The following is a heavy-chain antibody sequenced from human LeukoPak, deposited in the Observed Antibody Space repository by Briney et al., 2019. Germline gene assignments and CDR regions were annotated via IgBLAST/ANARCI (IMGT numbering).Heavy chain of an antibody. CDR1: GSSVSTFY. J-gene: IGHJ2*01. Sequence: SETLSLTCTVSGSSVSTFYWSWLRQSPGTGLEWIGFIHDTGSTAYNPSLKSRVTISLETSKNQLSLMLTSVTAADTAMYYCARGSSGVYWYLDVWGRGTLVTVSS. V-gene: IGHV4-59*02. CDR3: ARGSSGVYWYLDV. CDR2: IHDTGST. D-gene: IGHD6-19*01.